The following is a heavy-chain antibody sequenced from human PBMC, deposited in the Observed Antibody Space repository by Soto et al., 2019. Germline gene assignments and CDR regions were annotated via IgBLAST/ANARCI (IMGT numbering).Heavy chain of an antibody. V-gene: IGHV3-23*01. J-gene: IGHJ6*03. CDR2: ISGSGGST. CDR1: GFTFSSYA. Sequence: GGSLRLSCAASGFTFSSYAMSWVRQAPGKGLEWVSAISGSGGSTYYADSVKGRFTISRDNSKNTLYLQMNSLRAEDTAVYYCARCYGVYRGNYYYMDVWGKGTTVTVSS. D-gene: IGHD4-17*01. CDR3: ARCYGVYRGNYYYMDV.